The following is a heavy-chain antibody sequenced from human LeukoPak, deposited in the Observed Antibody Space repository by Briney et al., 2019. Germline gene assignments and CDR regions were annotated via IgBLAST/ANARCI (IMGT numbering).Heavy chain of an antibody. D-gene: IGHD3-22*01. J-gene: IGHJ4*02. V-gene: IGHV1-69*17. Sequence: SVTVSYKGSGGTFTNYAISWVRQAPGQGREWMGRIIPIFGIANYTQKFQGRGTITADKSTSPTYMELSSLRSEHTAVYYCARDSYYDSSGYFTYYWGQGTLVTVSS. CDR1: GGTFTNYA. CDR2: IIPIFGIA. CDR3: ARDSYYDSSGYFTYY.